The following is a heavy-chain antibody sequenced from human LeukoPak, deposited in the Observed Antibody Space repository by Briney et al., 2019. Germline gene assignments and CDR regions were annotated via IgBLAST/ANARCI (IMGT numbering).Heavy chain of an antibody. CDR3: AKATGYLL. D-gene: IGHD1-14*01. J-gene: IGHJ4*02. Sequence: PGGSLRLSCAASAFTFSSYGMSWVRQAPGKGLEWVSTISNSDGSTYYADSVKGRFTISRDNSENTLYLQMNSLRAEDTAVYYCAKATGYLLWGQGTLVIVSS. CDR1: AFTFSSYG. V-gene: IGHV3-23*01. CDR2: ISNSDGST.